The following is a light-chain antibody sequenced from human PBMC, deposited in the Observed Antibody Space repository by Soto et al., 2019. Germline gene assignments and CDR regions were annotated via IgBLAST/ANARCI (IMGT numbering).Light chain of an antibody. CDR3: ATWHDSFYV. V-gene: IGLV1-44*01. CDR2: TNN. J-gene: IGLJ1*01. CDR1: TSDIGTNA. Sequence: QSVLTQPPSASGSPGQRVIVSCSGSTSDIGTNAVNWFQHLPGTAPKLLIYTNNQRPSGVPDRFSGSKSGTSASLAISALQSEDEADYYCATWHDSFYVFGTGTKLTVL.